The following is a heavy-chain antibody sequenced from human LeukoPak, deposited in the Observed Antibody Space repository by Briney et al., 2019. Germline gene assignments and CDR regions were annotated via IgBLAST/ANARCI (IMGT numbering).Heavy chain of an antibody. CDR1: SGSMADSC. CDR3: TREGYDRSGYFLDF. D-gene: IGHD3-22*01. CDR2: IYPDGRI. Sequence: SETLSLTCSVSSGSMADSCWSWFRQAPGKGFEWLGFIYPDGRIEYSPSLRSRVTFSVATSKLEATVRLSSVTASDTAVYYCTREGYDRSGYFLDFWGQGTLVTVSS. J-gene: IGHJ4*02. V-gene: IGHV4-59*12.